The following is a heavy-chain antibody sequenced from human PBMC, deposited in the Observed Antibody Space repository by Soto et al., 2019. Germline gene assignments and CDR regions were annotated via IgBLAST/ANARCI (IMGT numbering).Heavy chain of an antibody. CDR1: GFTFTGHY. Sequence: GASVKVSCKASGFTFTGHYIHWVRQAPGQGLEWMGWINPNSGGTSYAQKFQGRVTMTRDTSITTAYMELSRLSSDDTAVYYCAKSGSFFRSSLGYFDYWGQGTLVTVSS. CDR3: AKSGSFFRSSLGYFDY. V-gene: IGHV1-2*02. J-gene: IGHJ4*02. D-gene: IGHD1-26*01. CDR2: INPNSGGT.